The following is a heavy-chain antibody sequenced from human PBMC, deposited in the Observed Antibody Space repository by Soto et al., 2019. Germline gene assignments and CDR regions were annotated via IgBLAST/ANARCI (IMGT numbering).Heavy chain of an antibody. J-gene: IGHJ6*02. Sequence: GESLKISCKGSGYSLTSYWIGWVRQMPGKGLEWMGIIYPGDSDTRYSPSFQGQVTIPADKSISTAYLQWSSLKASDTAMYYCARRRRGYCSSTSCRDYYYGMDVWGQGTTVTVSS. D-gene: IGHD2-2*01. CDR1: GYSLTSYW. CDR2: IYPGDSDT. CDR3: ARRRRGYCSSTSCRDYYYGMDV. V-gene: IGHV5-51*01.